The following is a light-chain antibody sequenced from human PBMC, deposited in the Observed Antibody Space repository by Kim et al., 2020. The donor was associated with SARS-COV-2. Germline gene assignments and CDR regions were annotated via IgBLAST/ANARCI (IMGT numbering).Light chain of an antibody. CDR2: GEK. J-gene: IGLJ6*01. CDR1: SPRRSF. V-gene: IGLV3-19*01. CDR3: HSRDRTGDQI. Sequence: ALGQTVRIKCHGDSPRRSFPNWYQQRPGQAPVVLIYGEKKRPSGSPDRFSGSRSGDTASLTITGAQAEDEGDYFCHSRDRTGDQIFGSGTKVTVL.